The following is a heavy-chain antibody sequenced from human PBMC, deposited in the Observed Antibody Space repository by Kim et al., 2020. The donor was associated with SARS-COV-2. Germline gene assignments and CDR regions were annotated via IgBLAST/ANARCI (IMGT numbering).Heavy chain of an antibody. CDR2: MMGDGSEK. J-gene: IGHJ4*02. V-gene: IGHV3-7*01. CDR1: GFTFSNYW. Sequence: GGSLRLSCRASGFTFSNYWMSWVRQAPGKGLEWVACMMGDGSEKHYVDSVRGRFTISRDNTKNSLFLEITSLRAEDTALYYCASLDTAMVRGGHWGQGAL. CDR3: ASLDTAMVRGGH. D-gene: IGHD5-18*01.